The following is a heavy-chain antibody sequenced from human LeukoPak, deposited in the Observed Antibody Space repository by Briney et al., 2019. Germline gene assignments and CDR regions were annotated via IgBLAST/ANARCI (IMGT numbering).Heavy chain of an antibody. CDR3: ARGGYYDFWSGYFGIIDY. CDR2: IKQDGSEK. V-gene: IGHV3-7*01. CDR1: GFTFSSYW. J-gene: IGHJ4*02. Sequence: GGSLRLSCAASGFTFSSYWMSWVRQAPGKGLEWVANIKQDGSEKYYVDSVKGRFTISGDNAKNSLYLQMNSLRAEDTAVYYCARGGYYDFWSGYFGIIDYWGQGTLVTVSS. D-gene: IGHD3-3*01.